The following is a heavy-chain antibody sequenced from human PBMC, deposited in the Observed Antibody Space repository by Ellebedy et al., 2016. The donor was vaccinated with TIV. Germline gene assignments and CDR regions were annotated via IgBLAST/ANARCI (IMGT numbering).Heavy chain of an antibody. J-gene: IGHJ6*03. CDR3: ARAVSTHFVTGDYMDV. Sequence: PGGSLRLSCAASGRIFSNHWMHWVRQAPGKGLVWVARINSDGRTTTYADSVKGRFTISRDNAKNTLYLQMNSLRAEETAIYYCARAVSTHFVTGDYMDVWGKGTPVTVSS. V-gene: IGHV3-74*01. D-gene: IGHD3-16*02. CDR2: INSDGRTT. CDR1: GRIFSNHW.